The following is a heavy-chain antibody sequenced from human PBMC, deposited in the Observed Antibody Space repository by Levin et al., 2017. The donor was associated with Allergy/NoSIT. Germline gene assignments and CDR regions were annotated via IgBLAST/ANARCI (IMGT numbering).Heavy chain of an antibody. J-gene: IGHJ6*02. CDR1: GGTFSSYA. V-gene: IGHV1-69*13. Sequence: SVKVSCKASGGTFSSYAISWVRQAPGQGLEWMGGIIPIFNTTNYAQKFQGRVTIIADESTSTANMELSSLRSEDTAVYYCARGQWELILRGHYYGMDVWGQGTTVTVSS. CDR3: ARGQWELILRGHYYGMDV. D-gene: IGHD1-26*01. CDR2: IIPIFNTT.